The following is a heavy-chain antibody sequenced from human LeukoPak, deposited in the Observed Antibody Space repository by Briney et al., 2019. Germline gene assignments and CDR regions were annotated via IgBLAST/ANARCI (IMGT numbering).Heavy chain of an antibody. Sequence: PGGSLRLSCAASGFTFSSYAMSWVRQAPGKGLEWVSAISGSGGSTYYADSVKGRFTISRDNSKNALYLQMNSLRAEDTAVYYCAKARMIVVVPKYFQHWGQGTLVTVSS. J-gene: IGHJ1*01. CDR2: ISGSGGST. V-gene: IGHV3-23*01. CDR1: GFTFSSYA. CDR3: AKARMIVVVPKYFQH. D-gene: IGHD3-22*01.